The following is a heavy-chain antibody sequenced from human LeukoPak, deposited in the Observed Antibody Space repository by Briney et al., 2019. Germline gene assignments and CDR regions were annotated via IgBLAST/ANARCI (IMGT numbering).Heavy chain of an antibody. CDR3: AKRRGLELLYYYYMDV. J-gene: IGHJ6*03. V-gene: IGHV3-23*01. D-gene: IGHD1-7*01. Sequence: TGGSLRLSCAASGFTFSSYAMTWGPRAPGKGLEWAPPFSCSGGSTYYADSVKGGFTISRDNSKSTLFLQMNRLRAEDTAVYYCAKRRGLELLYYYYMDVWGKGTTVTVSS. CDR1: GFTFSSYA. CDR2: FSCSGGST.